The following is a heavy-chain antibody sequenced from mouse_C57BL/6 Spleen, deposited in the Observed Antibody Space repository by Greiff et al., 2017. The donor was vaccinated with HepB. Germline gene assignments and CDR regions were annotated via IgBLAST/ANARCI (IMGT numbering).Heavy chain of an antibody. Sequence: EVQLQQSGAELVRPGASVKLSCTASGFNIKDDYMHWVKQRPEQGLEWIGWIDPENGDTEYASKFQGKATITADTSSNTAYLQLSSLTSEGTAVYYCTAGGSSRFAYWGQGTLVTVSA. J-gene: IGHJ3*01. CDR2: IDPENGDT. CDR3: TAGGSSRFAY. V-gene: IGHV14-4*01. CDR1: GFNIKDDY. D-gene: IGHD1-1*01.